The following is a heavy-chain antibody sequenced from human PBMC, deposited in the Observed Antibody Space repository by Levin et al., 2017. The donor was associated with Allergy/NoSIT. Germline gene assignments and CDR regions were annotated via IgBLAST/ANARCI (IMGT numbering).Heavy chain of an antibody. J-gene: IGHJ4*02. CDR3: ARVRGRIKPEFDY. CDR2: ISAYNGNT. CDR1: GYTFTSYG. V-gene: IGHV1-18*01. D-gene: IGHD1-26*01. Sequence: GESLKISCQASGYTFTSYGISWVRQAPGQGLEWMGWISAYNGNTNYAQKLQGRVTMTTDTSTSTAYMELRSLRSDDTAVYYCARVRGRIKPEFDYWGQGTLVTVSS.